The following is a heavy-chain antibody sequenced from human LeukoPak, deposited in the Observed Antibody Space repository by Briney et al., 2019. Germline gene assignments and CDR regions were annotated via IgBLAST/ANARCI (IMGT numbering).Heavy chain of an antibody. V-gene: IGHV3-30-3*01. Sequence: GGSLRLSCAASGFTFSSYAMHWVRQAPGKGLEWVAVISYDGSNKYYADSVKGRFTISRDNSKNTLYLQMNSLRAEDTAVYYCARVWVEAYDILTGPFDYWGQGTLVTVSS. CDR2: ISYDGSNK. CDR1: GFTFSSYA. CDR3: ARVWVEAYDILTGPFDY. J-gene: IGHJ4*02. D-gene: IGHD3-9*01.